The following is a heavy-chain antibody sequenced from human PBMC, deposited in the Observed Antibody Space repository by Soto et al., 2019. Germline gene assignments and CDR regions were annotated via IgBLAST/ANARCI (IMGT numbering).Heavy chain of an antibody. CDR1: GYTFTGYY. D-gene: IGHD2-21*01. J-gene: IGHJ4*02. V-gene: IGHV1-2*04. Sequence: QVQLVQSGAEVKKPGASVKVSCKASGYTFTGYYMHWVRQAPGQGLEWMGWINPNSGGTNYAQKFQGWVPMTRDTSISTAYMELSRLRSDDTAVYYCARGLRGVGFLYYFDYWGQGTLVTVSS. CDR2: INPNSGGT. CDR3: ARGLRGVGFLYYFDY.